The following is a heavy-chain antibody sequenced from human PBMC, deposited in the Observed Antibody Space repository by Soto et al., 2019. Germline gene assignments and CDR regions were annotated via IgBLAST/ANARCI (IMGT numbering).Heavy chain of an antibody. J-gene: IGHJ4*02. CDR2: ISGYSGDA. CDR1: GYTFTTYA. CDR3: ERDQMGLDY. V-gene: IGHV1-18*04. Sequence: QVQLVQSGAEVKKPGASVKVSCKASGYTFTTYAFNWVRQAPGQGLEWMGWISGYSGDANYAQKFQGRVTMTTDTSTSTAYMELRSLRSDDTAVYYCERDQMGLDYGGQGTLFTVPS.